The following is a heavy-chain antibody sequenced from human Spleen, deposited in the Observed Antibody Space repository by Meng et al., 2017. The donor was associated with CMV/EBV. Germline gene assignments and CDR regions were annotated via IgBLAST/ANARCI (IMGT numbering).Heavy chain of an antibody. CDR1: GGSISSSSYY. CDR3: ARGQPKTVVVPVSVGGGDYALDV. V-gene: IGHV4-39*07. Sequence: SGTLSLTCTVSGGSISSSSYYWGWIRQPPGEGLEWIGEITHSGHTDYNPSLATRVTISVDTSKSQFSLSLNSVTAADTAVYFCARGQPKTVVVPVSVGGGDYALDVWGQGTTVTVSS. J-gene: IGHJ6*02. CDR2: ITHSGHT. D-gene: IGHD2-21*01.